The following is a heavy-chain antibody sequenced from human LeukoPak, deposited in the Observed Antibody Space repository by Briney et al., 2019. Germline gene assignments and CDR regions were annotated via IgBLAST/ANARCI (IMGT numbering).Heavy chain of an antibody. D-gene: IGHD3-3*01. CDR1: GASFSGYY. CDR2: INHTGST. J-gene: IGHJ6*04. CDR3: AKGRLRFLEMDV. Sequence: PSETLSLTCAVYGASFSGYYWAWIRLPPGKGLEWIGEINHTGSTTYNPSLKSRVTMSVDTSKNRFSLKLNSVTAADTAVYYCAKGRLRFLEMDVWGKGTMVTVSS. V-gene: IGHV4-34*01.